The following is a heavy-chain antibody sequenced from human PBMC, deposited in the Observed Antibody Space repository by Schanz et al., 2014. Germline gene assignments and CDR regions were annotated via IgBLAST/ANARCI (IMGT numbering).Heavy chain of an antibody. Sequence: VQLQESGPGLVKPSGTLSLTCAVSGGFISSINWWSWVRQAPGKGLEWVSGLTEGGGGTYYTDAVKGRFTISRDNSKNTLFLQMSSLRAEDTAVYYCARDGDFDYWGQGTLXTVSS. V-gene: IGHV3-23*01. CDR2: LTEGGGGT. CDR1: GGFISSINW. CDR3: ARDGDFDY. J-gene: IGHJ4*02.